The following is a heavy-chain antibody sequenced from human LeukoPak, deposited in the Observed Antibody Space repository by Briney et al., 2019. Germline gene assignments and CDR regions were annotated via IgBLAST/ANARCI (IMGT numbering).Heavy chain of an antibody. V-gene: IGHV1-69*13. D-gene: IGHD6-19*01. Sequence: GASVKVSCKASGGTFSSYAISWVRQAPGQGLEWMGGIIPIFGTANYAQKFQGRVTITADETTSTAYMELRSLRSDDTAVYYCARAFGSGWAFDFWGQGTLVTVSS. J-gene: IGHJ4*02. CDR2: IIPIFGTA. CDR1: GGTFSSYA. CDR3: ARAFGSGWAFDF.